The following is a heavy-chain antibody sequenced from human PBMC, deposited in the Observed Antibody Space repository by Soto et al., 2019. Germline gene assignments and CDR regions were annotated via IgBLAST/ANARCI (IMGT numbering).Heavy chain of an antibody. CDR3: TTHIAARRVFDY. CDR2: IKSKTDGGTT. Sequence: PGGSLRLSCAASGFTFSNAWMSWVRQAPGKGLEWVGRIKSKTDGGTTDYAAPVKGRFTISRDDSKNTLYLQMNSLKTEDTAVYYCTTHIAARRVFDYWGQGTLVTVSS. CDR1: GFTFSNAW. J-gene: IGHJ4*02. V-gene: IGHV3-15*01. D-gene: IGHD6-6*01.